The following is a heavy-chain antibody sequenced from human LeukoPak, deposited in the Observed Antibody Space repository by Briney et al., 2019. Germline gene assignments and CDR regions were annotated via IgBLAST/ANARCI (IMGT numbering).Heavy chain of an antibody. V-gene: IGHV3-21*04. CDR2: ISSSGSYI. D-gene: IGHD3-10*01. Sequence: PGGSLRLSCAASGFTFSSYSMNWVRQAPGKGLEWVSSISSSGSYIYYADSVKGRFTISRDNAKNSLYLQMNSLRAEDTAVYYCARTMVRGVIADYWGQGTLVTVSS. CDR3: ARTMVRGVIADY. J-gene: IGHJ4*02. CDR1: GFTFSSYS.